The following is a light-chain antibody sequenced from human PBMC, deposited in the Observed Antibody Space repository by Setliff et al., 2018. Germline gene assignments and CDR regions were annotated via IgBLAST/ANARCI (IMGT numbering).Light chain of an antibody. J-gene: IGLJ1*01. CDR3: SSYTSSSTLYV. CDR1: GSDVGDYKY. CDR2: EVS. Sequence: QSVLTQPASVSGSPGQSITISCTGSGSDVGDYKYVSWYQQHPGKAPKLIIYEVSNRSSGVSNRFSGSKSGNTASLSISGLQAEDEADYYCSSYTSSSTLYVFGTGTKVTVL. V-gene: IGLV2-14*01.